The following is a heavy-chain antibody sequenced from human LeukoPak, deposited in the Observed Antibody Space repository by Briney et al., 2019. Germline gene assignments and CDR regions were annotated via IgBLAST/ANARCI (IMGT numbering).Heavy chain of an antibody. CDR3: AREVDYGGYFDY. CDR1: GFTFSSYA. V-gene: IGHV3-64*02. Sequence: PGGSLRLSCAASGFTFSSYAMHWVRQAPGKGLEYVSAISSNGGSTYYADSVKGRFTISRDNSKNTLYLQMGSLRAEDMAVYYCAREVDYGGYFDYWGQGTLVTVSS. J-gene: IGHJ4*02. CDR2: ISSNGGST. D-gene: IGHD4-23*01.